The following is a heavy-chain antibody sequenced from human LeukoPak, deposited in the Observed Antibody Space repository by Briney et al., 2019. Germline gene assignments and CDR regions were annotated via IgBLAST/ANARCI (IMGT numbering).Heavy chain of an antibody. CDR1: GFIFSTYG. V-gene: IGHV3-30*02. CDR3: EKDRAFGQFLWGNDY. J-gene: IGHJ4*02. D-gene: IGHD3-10*01. Sequence: PGGSLRLSCAASGFIFSTYGMHGVRQAPGKGLEGVAFIRNVGSDKYYAVSVKGGFTISRDNSNNALYLQKNSLRAEDTAVYYCEKDRAFGQFLWGNDYWGQGTLVTVSS. CDR2: IRNVGSDK.